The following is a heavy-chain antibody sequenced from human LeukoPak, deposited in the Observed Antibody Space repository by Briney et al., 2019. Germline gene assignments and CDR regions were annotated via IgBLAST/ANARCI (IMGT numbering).Heavy chain of an antibody. J-gene: IGHJ4*02. V-gene: IGHV4-59*12. CDR3: AGYSSSWYFDY. CDR1: GGSISSGY. Sequence: SETLSLTCTVSGGSISSGYWSWIRQPPGKGLEWIGWISYSGSTTYNPSLKTRVTMSLDTSKNQFSLKLSSVTAADTAVYYCAGYSSSWYFDYWGQGTLVTVSS. CDR2: ISYSGST. D-gene: IGHD6-13*01.